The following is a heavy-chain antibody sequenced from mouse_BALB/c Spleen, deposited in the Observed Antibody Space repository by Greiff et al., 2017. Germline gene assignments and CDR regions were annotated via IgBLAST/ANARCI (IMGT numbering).Heavy chain of an antibody. D-gene: IGHD2-1*01. Sequence: EVMLVESGPGLVKPSQSLSLTCTVTGYSITSDYAWNWIRQFPGNKLEWMGYISYSGSTSYNPSLKSRISITRDTSKNQFFLQLNSVTTEDTATYYCARYGNVYYFDYWGQGTTLTVSS. CDR1: GYSITSDYA. J-gene: IGHJ2*01. CDR3: ARYGNVYYFDY. V-gene: IGHV3-2*02. CDR2: ISYSGST.